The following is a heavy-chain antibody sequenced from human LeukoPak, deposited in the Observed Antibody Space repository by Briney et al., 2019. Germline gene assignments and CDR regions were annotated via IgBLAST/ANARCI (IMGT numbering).Heavy chain of an antibody. J-gene: IGHJ4*02. CDR3: AGGAYCSGGSCYSIS. CDR2: INHSGST. D-gene: IGHD2-15*01. Sequence: SETLSLTCAVYGGSFSGYYWSWIRQPPGKGLERIGEINHSGSTNYNPSLKSRVTISVDTSKNQFSLKLSSVTAADTAVYYCAGGAYCSGGSCYSISWGQGTLVTVSS. CDR1: GGSFSGYY. V-gene: IGHV4-34*01.